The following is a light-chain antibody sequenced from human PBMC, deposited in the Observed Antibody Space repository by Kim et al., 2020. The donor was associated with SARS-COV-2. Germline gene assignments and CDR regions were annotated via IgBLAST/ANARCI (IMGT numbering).Light chain of an antibody. CDR3: QQYGSSPYT. CDR1: QSVSSSY. V-gene: IGKV3-20*01. CDR2: DAS. J-gene: IGKJ2*01. Sequence: EIVLTQSPGTLSLSPGERATLSCRASQSVSSSYVAWYQQKPGRAPRLLIYDASGRATGIPDRFSGSGCGTDFTLTISRLEPEDFAVYFCQQYGSSPYTFGQGTKLEI.